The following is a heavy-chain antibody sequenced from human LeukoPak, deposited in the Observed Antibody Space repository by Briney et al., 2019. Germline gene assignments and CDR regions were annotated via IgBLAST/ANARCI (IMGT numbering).Heavy chain of an antibody. CDR3: ARTYYDPLTGYYSGGGPFDS. D-gene: IGHD3-9*01. CDR1: GGSISSGSHY. CDR2: IYTSGRT. J-gene: IGHJ4*02. V-gene: IGHV4-61*02. Sequence: PSETLSFTCTVSGGSISSGSHYWSWIRQPAGKGLEWIGRIYTSGRTNYNPSLKSRVTISIDMSKKQFSLKLSSVTAADTAVYHCARTYYDPLTGYYSGGGPFDSWGQGTLVTVSS.